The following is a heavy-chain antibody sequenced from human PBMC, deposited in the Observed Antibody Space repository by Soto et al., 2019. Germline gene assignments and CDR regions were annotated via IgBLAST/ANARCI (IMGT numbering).Heavy chain of an antibody. Sequence: QVQLVQSGAEVKKPGASVKVSCKASGYTFTSYDINWVRQATGQGLEWMGWMNPNSGNTGYAQKFQGRVNMTRNTSISTAYMELSSLRSEDTAVYYCARGLQITIVGVVNYYYYMDVWGKGTTVTVSS. D-gene: IGHD3-3*01. J-gene: IGHJ6*03. CDR2: MNPNSGNT. CDR1: GYTFTSYD. V-gene: IGHV1-8*01. CDR3: ARGLQITIVGVVNYYYYMDV.